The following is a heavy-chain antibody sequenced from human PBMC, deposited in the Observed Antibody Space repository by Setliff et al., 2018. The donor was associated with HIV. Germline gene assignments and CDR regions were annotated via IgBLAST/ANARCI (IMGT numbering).Heavy chain of an antibody. CDR1: GGSFSGHF. CDR3: ARGTRGQDAEWILLALFDS. D-gene: IGHD3-3*01. CDR2: INHSGST. J-gene: IGHJ4*01. V-gene: IGHV4-34*01. Sequence: SETLSLTCAVYGGSFSGHFWTWIRQAPGKGLEWIGEINHSGSTNYNPSLKSRVTISLDTSKNQFSLQLTSVTAADTAIYYCARGTRGQDAEWILLALFDSWGHGTLVTVSS.